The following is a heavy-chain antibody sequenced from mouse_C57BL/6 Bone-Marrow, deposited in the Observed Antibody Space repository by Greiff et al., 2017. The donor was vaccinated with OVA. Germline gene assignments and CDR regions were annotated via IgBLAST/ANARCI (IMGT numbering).Heavy chain of an antibody. D-gene: IGHD6-2*01. J-gene: IGHJ2*01. CDR1: GYPFPSYW. Sequence: LVESGAELVKPGASVKLSCQASGYPFPSYWMHWVKPRPGRGPEWIGRIDPNSGGTKYNEKFTSKATLTVDKPSSTAYMQLSGLTSEDSAVYYCARSLYYFDYWGQGTTLTVSS. CDR3: ARSLYYFDY. CDR2: IDPNSGGT. V-gene: IGHV1-72*01.